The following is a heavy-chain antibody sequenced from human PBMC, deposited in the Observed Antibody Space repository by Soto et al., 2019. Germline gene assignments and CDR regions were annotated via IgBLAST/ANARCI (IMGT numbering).Heavy chain of an antibody. CDR2: ISGSGGST. J-gene: IGHJ5*02. V-gene: IGHV3-23*01. CDR3: AKSVSPQWLVHHWFDP. Sequence: GGSLRFSSAASGFPLSSYAMSWVRPAPGEGLEWVSAISGSGGSTYYADSVKGRFTISRDNSKNTLYLQMDSLRAEDTAVYYCAKSVSPQWLVHHWFDPWGQGTLVTVSS. D-gene: IGHD6-19*01. CDR1: GFPLSSYA.